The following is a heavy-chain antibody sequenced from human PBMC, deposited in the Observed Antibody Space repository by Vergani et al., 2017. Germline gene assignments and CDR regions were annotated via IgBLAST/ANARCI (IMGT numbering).Heavy chain of an antibody. CDR2: MYTSGHT. CDR1: GASVSRGTYY. CDR3: ARDAPYGSGSYLAP. Sequence: QVQLQESGPGLLKPSQTLSLTCTVSGASVSRGTYYWTWIRQPAGKKLEWIVRMYTSGHTIYNPSLESRVTMSVDTSKNQFSLQLSSVTAADTAVYYCARDAPYGSGSYLAPWGQGTLVTVSS. V-gene: IGHV4-61*02. D-gene: IGHD3-10*01. J-gene: IGHJ5*02.